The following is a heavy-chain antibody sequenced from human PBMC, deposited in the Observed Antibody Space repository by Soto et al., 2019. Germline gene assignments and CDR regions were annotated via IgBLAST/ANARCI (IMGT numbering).Heavy chain of an antibody. CDR2: INSDGSST. D-gene: IGHD3-16*01. Sequence: PGGSLRLSCAASGFTFSSYWMHWVRQAPGKGLVWVSRINSDGSSTSYADSVKGRFTISRDNAKNTLYLQMNSLRAEDTAVYYCARDPSTSPYYYYGMDVWGQGTTVTVPS. CDR3: ARDPSTSPYYYYGMDV. CDR1: GFTFSSYW. V-gene: IGHV3-74*01. J-gene: IGHJ6*02.